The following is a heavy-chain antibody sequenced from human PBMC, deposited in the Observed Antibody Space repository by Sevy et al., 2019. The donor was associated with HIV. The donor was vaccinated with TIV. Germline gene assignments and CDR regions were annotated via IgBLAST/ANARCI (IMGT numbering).Heavy chain of an antibody. V-gene: IGHV3-49*03. Sequence: GGSLRLSCTTSGFTFDDDAMSWFPQAPGKGLEWVAFITRNSYEAYGGTTDYGASVKGRFIISRDDSKSIAYLQMNSLKIEDTAVYYCTRGLAMADTPEYYFDYWGQGTLVTVSS. J-gene: IGHJ4*02. CDR1: GFTFDDDA. D-gene: IGHD5-18*01. CDR2: ITRNSYEAYGGTT. CDR3: TRGLAMADTPEYYFDY.